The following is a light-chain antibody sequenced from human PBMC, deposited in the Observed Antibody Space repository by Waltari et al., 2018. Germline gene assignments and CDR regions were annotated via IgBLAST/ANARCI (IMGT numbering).Light chain of an antibody. V-gene: IGKV1-33*01. CDR2: GAS. CDR3: QQYDNLPLT. CDR1: QDISDR. Sequence: DIQMTQSPSSLSASVGDRVTVTCQASQDISDRLNWYQQKPGKPPNRLIYGASNLEKGIPSRFSGGGSGTEFTFTISTLQPEDFATYYCQQYDNLPLTFGGGTRVDIK. J-gene: IGKJ4*01.